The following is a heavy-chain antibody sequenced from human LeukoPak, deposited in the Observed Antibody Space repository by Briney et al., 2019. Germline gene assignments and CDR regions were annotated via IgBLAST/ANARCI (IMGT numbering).Heavy chain of an antibody. V-gene: IGHV3-30*01. J-gene: IGHJ4*02. Sequence: PGRPLRLSCAASGFTFSSYAMHWVRQAPGKGLEWVAVISYDGSNKYYADSVKGRFTISRDNSKNTLYLQMNSLRAEDTAVYYCARDKTSDWGQGTLVTVSS. CDR1: GFTFSSYA. CDR3: ARDKTSD. CDR2: ISYDGSNK.